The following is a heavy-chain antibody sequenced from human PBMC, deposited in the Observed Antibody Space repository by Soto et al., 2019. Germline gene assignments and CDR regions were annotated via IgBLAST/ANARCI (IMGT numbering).Heavy chain of an antibody. CDR3: AYCDLLPY. D-gene: IGHD3-9*01. V-gene: IGHV4-39*01. CDR1: GGSISSSTFY. J-gene: IGHJ4*02. Sequence: QVQLQESGPGLVKPSETLSLTCTVSGGSISSSTFYWGWIRQPPGKGLEWIGSVYYDGSTYYNPSRRIRVAISVNTHTTQFSLRVSSVDAADTDAYYFAYCDLLPYWGQGTLVTVSS. CDR2: VYYDGST.